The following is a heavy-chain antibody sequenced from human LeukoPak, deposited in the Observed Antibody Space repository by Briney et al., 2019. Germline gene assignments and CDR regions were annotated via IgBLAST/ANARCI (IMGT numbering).Heavy chain of an antibody. CDR3: ARDGDV. J-gene: IGHJ6*04. CDR1: GFVFNAYS. Sequence: QSGGSLRLSCAASGFVFNAYSFHWVRQAPGKGLEWVANIEQDGSEKYYVDSVEGRFTISRDNTKNSLYLQMNSLRAEDTAVYYCARDGDVWGKGTTVTVSS. CDR2: IEQDGSEK. V-gene: IGHV3-7*01.